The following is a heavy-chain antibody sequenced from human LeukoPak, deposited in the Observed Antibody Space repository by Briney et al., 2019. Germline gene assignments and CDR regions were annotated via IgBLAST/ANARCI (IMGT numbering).Heavy chain of an antibody. CDR2: IGAFNGNT. CDR3: ARDFLSYDGSENHFEDTFDI. CDR1: GYSCDRYG. D-gene: IGHD3-22*01. J-gene: IGHJ3*02. V-gene: IGHV1-18*01. Sequence: ASVKVSCKASGYSCDRYGVSWVRQAPGQGLEWLGWIGAFNGNTNYAQNLQGRVTMTADTSTTTAYMELRSLSSDDTAVYYCARDFLSYDGSENHFEDTFDIWGQGTMVIVSS.